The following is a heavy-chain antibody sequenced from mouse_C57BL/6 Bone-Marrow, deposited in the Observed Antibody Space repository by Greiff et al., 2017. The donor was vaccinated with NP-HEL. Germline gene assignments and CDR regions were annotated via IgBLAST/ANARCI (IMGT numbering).Heavy chain of an antibody. D-gene: IGHD1-1*01. CDR1: GFTFSSYT. CDR3: ARGFSITTVVATYYYAMDY. V-gene: IGHV5-9*01. J-gene: IGHJ4*01. CDR2: ISGGGGNT. Sequence: EVHLVESGGGLVKPGGSLKLSCAASGFTFSSYTMSWVRQTPEKRLEWVATISGGGGNTYYPDSVKGRFTNSRDNAKNTLYLQMSSLRSEDTALYYCARGFSITTVVATYYYAMDYWGQGTSVTVSS.